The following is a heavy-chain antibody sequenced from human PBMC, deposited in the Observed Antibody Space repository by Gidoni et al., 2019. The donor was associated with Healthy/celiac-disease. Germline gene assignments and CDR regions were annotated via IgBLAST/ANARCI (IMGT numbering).Heavy chain of an antibody. CDR3: EHRGSKAMVRGVTDINWFDP. J-gene: IGHJ5*02. CDR2: IYWDDDK. V-gene: IGHV2-5*02. Sequence: QITLKESGPTPVKPTQPLTLTCTFSGFPLSTSGVGVRWIRPPPGKALEWLALIYWDDDKRYSPSLKSRLTITKDTSKNQVVLTMTNMDPVDRTTYYCEHRGSKAMVRGVTDINWFDPWGQGTLVTVSS. CDR1: GFPLSTSGVG. D-gene: IGHD3-10*01.